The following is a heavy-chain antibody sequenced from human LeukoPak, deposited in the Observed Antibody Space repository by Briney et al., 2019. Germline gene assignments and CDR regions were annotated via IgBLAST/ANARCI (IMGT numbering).Heavy chain of an antibody. CDR2: IYYSGST. V-gene: IGHV4-39*01. J-gene: IGHJ4*02. Sequence: SETLSLTCTVSGGSISSSSYYWGWIRQPPWKGLEWIGSIYYSGSTYYNPSLKSLVTISVDTSKSQVSLMLSSATAADTAVYYCARRADDSSGYGTPGYLDFWGQGTLVTVSS. CDR3: ARRADDSSGYGTPGYLDF. CDR1: GGSISSSSYY. D-gene: IGHD3-22*01.